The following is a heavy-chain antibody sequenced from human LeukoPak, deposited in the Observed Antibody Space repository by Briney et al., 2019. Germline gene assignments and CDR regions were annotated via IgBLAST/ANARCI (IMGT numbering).Heavy chain of an antibody. V-gene: IGHV1-2*02. D-gene: IGHD1-26*01. J-gene: IGHJ4*02. CDR3: AITLGPTTSDY. Sequence: VASVKVSCKASGYTFTGYYMHWVRRAPGQGLEWMGWINPNGGGTNYAQKFQGRVTPTRDTFISTAYMYLSRLRSDDTAVYYCAITLGPTTSDYWGQGTLVTVSS. CDR2: INPNGGGT. CDR1: GYTFTGYY.